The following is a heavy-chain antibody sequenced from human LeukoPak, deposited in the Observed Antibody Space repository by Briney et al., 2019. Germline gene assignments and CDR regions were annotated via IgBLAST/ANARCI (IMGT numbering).Heavy chain of an antibody. CDR2: ISTTSRYI. D-gene: IGHD3-10*01. J-gene: IGHJ6*02. CDR3: ARERAQWLGELPRYGMDV. Sequence: PGGSLRLSCAASGFTFDDYGMSWVRQAPGKGLEWVSSISTTSRYIYYIDSAKGRFTISRDNAKNTLYLQMNSLRADDTAVYYCARERAQWLGELPRYGMDVWGQGTTVTVSS. V-gene: IGHV3-21*06. CDR1: GFTFDDYG.